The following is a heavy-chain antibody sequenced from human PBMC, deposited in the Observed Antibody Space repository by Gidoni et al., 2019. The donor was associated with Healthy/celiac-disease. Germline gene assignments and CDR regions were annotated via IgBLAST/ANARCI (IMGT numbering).Heavy chain of an antibody. CDR1: GGSVSSGSYY. J-gene: IGHJ4*02. V-gene: IGHV4-61*01. Sequence: QLQLQESGPGLVKPSETLSLTCTVSGGSVSSGSYYWSWIRQPQGKGLEWIGYLYYSWGTNYHPSLKSRVTISVDTSKNQFSLKLSSVTAADTAVYYCARGIRGVIVRGDTIDYWGQGTLVTVSS. CDR3: ARGIRGVIVRGDTIDY. D-gene: IGHD3-10*01. CDR2: LYYSWGT.